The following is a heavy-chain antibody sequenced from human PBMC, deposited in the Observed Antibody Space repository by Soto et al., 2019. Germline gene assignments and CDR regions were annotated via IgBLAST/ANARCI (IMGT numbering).Heavy chain of an antibody. Sequence: EVQLLESGGDLVQPGGSLRLSCAASGFTFSSYAMTWVRQAPGKGLEWVSAISGSGGSTYYADSVKGRITISRDNSKNTVSLQMRRLRGEDTAVYYCAKALVRGEWWFDPWGQGTLVTVSS. CDR3: AKALVRGEWWFDP. D-gene: IGHD3-10*01. CDR2: ISGSGGST. V-gene: IGHV3-23*01. J-gene: IGHJ5*02. CDR1: GFTFSSYA.